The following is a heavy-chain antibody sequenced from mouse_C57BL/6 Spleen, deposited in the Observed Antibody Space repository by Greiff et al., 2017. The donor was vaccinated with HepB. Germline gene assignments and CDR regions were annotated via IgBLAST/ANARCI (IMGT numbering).Heavy chain of an antibody. CDR1: GYAFSSSW. Sequence: VQLQQSGPELVKPGASVKISCKASGYAFSSSWMNWVKQRPGNGLEWIGRIYPGDGDTNYNGKFKGKATLTADKSSSTAYMQLSSLTSEDSAVYFCARGGTGTSWFACWGKRTLVTVSA. CDR3: ARGGTGTSWFAC. V-gene: IGHV1-82*01. CDR2: IYPGDGDT. D-gene: IGHD4-1*01. J-gene: IGHJ3*01.